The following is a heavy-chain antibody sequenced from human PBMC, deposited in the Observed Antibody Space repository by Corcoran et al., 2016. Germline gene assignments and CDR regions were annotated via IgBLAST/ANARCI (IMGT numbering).Heavy chain of an antibody. CDR3: ASGHTKSSGWLGY. Sequence: QLQLQESGPGLVKPSETLSLTCTVSGGSISSSSYYWGWIRQPPGKGLEWIGSIYYSGSTYYNPSLKSRVTISVDTSKNQFSLKLSSVTAADTAVYYCASGHTKSSGWLGYWGQGTLVTVSS. V-gene: IGHV4-39*07. CDR1: GGSISSSSYY. J-gene: IGHJ4*02. D-gene: IGHD6-19*01. CDR2: IYYSGST.